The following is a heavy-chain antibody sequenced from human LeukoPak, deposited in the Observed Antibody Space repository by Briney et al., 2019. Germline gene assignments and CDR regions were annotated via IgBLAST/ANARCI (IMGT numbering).Heavy chain of an antibody. CDR2: INHSGST. V-gene: IGHV4-34*01. CDR1: GGSFSGYY. Sequence: KPSETLSLTCAVYGGSFSGYYWRWIRQPPGKGLEWIGEINHSGSTNYNPSLKSRVTISVDTSKNQFSLKLSSVTAADTAVYYCARGRITMVRGVIITSRVYFDYWGQGTLVTVSS. CDR3: ARGRITMVRGVIITSRVYFDY. D-gene: IGHD3-10*01. J-gene: IGHJ4*02.